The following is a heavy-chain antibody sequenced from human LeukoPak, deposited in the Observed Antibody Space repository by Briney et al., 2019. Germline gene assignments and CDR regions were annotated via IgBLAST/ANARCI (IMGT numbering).Heavy chain of an antibody. D-gene: IGHD2-2*01. CDR2: IHYSGST. J-gene: IGHJ3*02. CDR3: VRTRLSDHIVPAAERADDACDM. CDR1: GGSISSSRYY. V-gene: IGHV4-39*07. Sequence: SETLSLTCTVSGGSISSSRYYWGWIRQPPGKGLEWIGSIHYSGSTYYNPSLKSRVTVSADTSENQFSLKLSSVAAADTAVYFCVRTRLSDHIVPAAERADDACDMWGQGTMVTVSS.